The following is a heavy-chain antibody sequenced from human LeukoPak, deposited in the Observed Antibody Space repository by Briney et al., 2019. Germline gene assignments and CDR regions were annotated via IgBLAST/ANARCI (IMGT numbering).Heavy chain of an antibody. CDR1: GGSISSDTYF. CDR3: ARDIVVVPAALRAYNWFDP. J-gene: IGHJ5*02. D-gene: IGHD2-2*01. Sequence: PSETLSLTCTVSGGSISSDTYFWSWIRQPAGKGLEWIGRISSTGRTDYNPSLTSRVTISIDTPKNQISMKLSSVTAADTAVYYCARDIVVVPAALRAYNWFDPWGQGTLVTVSS. CDR2: ISSTGRT. V-gene: IGHV4-61*02.